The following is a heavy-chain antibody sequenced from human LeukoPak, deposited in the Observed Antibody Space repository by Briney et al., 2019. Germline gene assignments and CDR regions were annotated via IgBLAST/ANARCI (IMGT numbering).Heavy chain of an antibody. CDR3: AGVNCGGDCYSDRGAFDI. J-gene: IGHJ3*02. V-gene: IGHV1-69*13. CDR1: GGTFSSYT. Sequence: GASVKVSCKASGGTFSSYTISWVRQAPGQGLEWMGGIIPIFGTANYAQKFQGRVTITADDSTSTAYMELSSLRSEDTAVYYCAGVNCGGDCYSDRGAFDIWGQGTMVTVSS. D-gene: IGHD2-21*02. CDR2: IIPIFGTA.